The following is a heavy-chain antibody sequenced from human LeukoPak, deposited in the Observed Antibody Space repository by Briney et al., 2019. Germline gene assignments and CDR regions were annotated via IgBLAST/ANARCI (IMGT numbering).Heavy chain of an antibody. J-gene: IGHJ4*02. D-gene: IGHD6-6*01. CDR1: GGTFSSYA. CDR2: IIPIFGTA. V-gene: IGHV1-69*05. CDR3: ARVAARRFDY. Sequence: SVKVSCKASGGTFSSYAISWVRQAPAQGLEWMGGIIPIFGTANYAQKFQGRVTMTTDTSTSTAYMELRSLRSDDTAVYYCARVAARRFDYWGQGTLVTVSS.